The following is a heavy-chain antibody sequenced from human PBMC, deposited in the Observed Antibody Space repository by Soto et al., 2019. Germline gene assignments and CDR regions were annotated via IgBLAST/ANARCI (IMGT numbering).Heavy chain of an antibody. J-gene: IGHJ4*02. D-gene: IGHD3-9*01. CDR2: IKQDGSEK. Sequence: PGGSLRLSCAASGFTFSSYWMSWVRQAPGKGLEWVANIKQDGSEKYYVDSVKGRFTTSRDNAKNSLYLQMNSLRAEDTAVYYCARFIRYFDWSSYWDYWGQGTLVTVS. CDR3: ARFIRYFDWSSYWDY. CDR1: GFTFSSYW. V-gene: IGHV3-7*03.